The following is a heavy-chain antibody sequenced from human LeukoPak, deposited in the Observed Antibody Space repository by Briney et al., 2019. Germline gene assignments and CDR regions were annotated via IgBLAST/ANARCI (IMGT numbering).Heavy chain of an antibody. Sequence: GGSLRLSCATSGFTFSSHGFYWVRQAPGKGLEWVAVIWYDGSKKYYADSVKGRSTISRDNSKNTLYLEMNSLRAEDTAVYYCARDVSYNSLDYWGLGTLVTVSS. J-gene: IGHJ4*02. CDR1: GFTFSSHG. CDR2: IWYDGSKK. D-gene: IGHD6-13*01. CDR3: ARDVSYNSLDY. V-gene: IGHV3-33*01.